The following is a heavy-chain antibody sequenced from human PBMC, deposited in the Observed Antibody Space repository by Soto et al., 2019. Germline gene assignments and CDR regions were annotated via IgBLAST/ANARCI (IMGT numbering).Heavy chain of an antibody. D-gene: IGHD5-12*01. J-gene: IGHJ4*02. CDR3: ARRGGLRYLDFDY. CDR1: GGSISSYY. CDR2: IYYSGST. Sequence: QVQLQESGPGLVKPSETLSLTCTVSGGSISSYYWSWIRQPPGRGLEWIGYIYYSGSTNYNPSLKSRVTISVDTSKNQFSLKLSSVTAADTAVYYCARRGGLRYLDFDYWGQGTLVTVSS. V-gene: IGHV4-59*08.